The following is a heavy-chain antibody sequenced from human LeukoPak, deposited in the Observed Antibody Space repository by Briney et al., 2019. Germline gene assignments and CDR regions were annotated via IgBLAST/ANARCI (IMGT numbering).Heavy chain of an antibody. CDR1: GGSISSSNW. V-gene: IGHV4-4*02. CDR3: AGLYYYDSSGYYYPDY. D-gene: IGHD3-22*01. CDR2: IYHSGST. Sequence: TSGTLSLTCAVSGGSISSSNWWSWVRQPPGKGLEWIGEIYHSGSTNYNPSLKSRVTISVDKSKNQFSLKLSSVTAADTAVYYCAGLYYYDSSGYYYPDYWGQGTLVTVSS. J-gene: IGHJ4*02.